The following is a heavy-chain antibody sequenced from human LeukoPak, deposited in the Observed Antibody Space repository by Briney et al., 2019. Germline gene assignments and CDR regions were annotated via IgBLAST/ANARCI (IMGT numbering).Heavy chain of an antibody. CDR2: IYYSGST. CDR3: ARHTDIAPLSSLKY. CDR1: CGSISSYY. D-gene: IGHD6-13*01. J-gene: IGHJ4*02. Sequence: PSDTLSLTRTLSCGSISSYYWSWIRQPPGKGLEWIGDIYYSGSTNYNPSVKSRVTISVDTYKNQFSLKLSSVTAADTDVYYCARHTDIAPLSSLKYWGQGTLVTASS. V-gene: IGHV4-59*08.